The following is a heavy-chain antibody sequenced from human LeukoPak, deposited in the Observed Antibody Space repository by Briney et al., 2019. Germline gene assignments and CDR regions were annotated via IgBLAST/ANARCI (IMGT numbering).Heavy chain of an antibody. J-gene: IGHJ5*02. CDR2: IYSGGST. D-gene: IGHD3-10*01. CDR1: GFTVSSNY. Sequence: GGSLRLSCAASGFTVSSNYMSWVRQPPGKGLEWVSVIYSGGSTYYADSVKGRFTISRDNSKNTLYLQMNSLRAEDTAVYYCARQAWLEGGVITWGQGTLVTVSS. V-gene: IGHV3-53*01. CDR3: ARQAWLEGGVIT.